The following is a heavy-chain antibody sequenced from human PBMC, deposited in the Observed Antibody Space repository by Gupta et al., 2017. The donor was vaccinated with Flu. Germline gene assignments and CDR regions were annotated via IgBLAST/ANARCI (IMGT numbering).Heavy chain of an antibody. J-gene: IGHJ5*02. CDR2: ISGSGGST. CDR1: GFTFSSYA. V-gene: IGHV3-23*01. CDR3: AKVGQTVVTPTPHINWFDP. D-gene: IGHD2-15*01. Sequence: EVQLLESGGGLVQPGGSLRLSCAASGFTFSSYAMSWVRQAPGKGLEWVSAISGSGGSTYYADSVKGRFTISRDNSKNTLYLQMNSLRAEDTAVYYGAKVGQTVVTPTPHINWFDPWGQGTLVTVSS.